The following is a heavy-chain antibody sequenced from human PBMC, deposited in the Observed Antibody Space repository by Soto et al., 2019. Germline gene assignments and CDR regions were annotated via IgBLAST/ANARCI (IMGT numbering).Heavy chain of an antibody. D-gene: IGHD3-10*01. V-gene: IGHV3-53*01. Sequence: GGSLRLSCAASGFTVSSNYMSWVRQAPGKGLEWVSVIYSGGSTYYADSVKGRFTISRDNSKNTLYLQMNSLRAEDTAVYYCAGSRRNYYGSGTHQAPYYYGMDVWGQGTTVTVSS. CDR3: AGSRRNYYGSGTHQAPYYYGMDV. CDR2: IYSGGST. CDR1: GFTVSSNY. J-gene: IGHJ6*02.